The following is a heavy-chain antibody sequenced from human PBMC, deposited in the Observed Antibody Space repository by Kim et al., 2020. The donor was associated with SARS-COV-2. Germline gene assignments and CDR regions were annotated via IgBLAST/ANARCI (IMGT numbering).Heavy chain of an antibody. Sequence: ASVKVSCKAFGYTFTRHGISWVRQAPGQGLEWMGWVSGDKGDTNCAEKIQGRVTLTSDTSTNTAYMELRRLRSDDTALYYCARGSWVEPLFDYWGQGTLLTVSS. CDR2: VSGDKGDT. V-gene: IGHV1-18*01. CDR1: GYTFTRHG. D-gene: IGHD1-26*01. CDR3: ARGSWVEPLFDY. J-gene: IGHJ4*02.